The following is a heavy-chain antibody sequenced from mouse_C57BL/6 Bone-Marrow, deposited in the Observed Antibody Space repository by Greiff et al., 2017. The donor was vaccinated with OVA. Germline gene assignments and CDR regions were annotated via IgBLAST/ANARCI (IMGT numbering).Heavy chain of an antibody. J-gene: IGHJ4*01. CDR3: ASAALRLPYAMDY. V-gene: IGHV1-78*01. D-gene: IGHD3-2*02. CDR2: IYPGDGST. CDR1: GYTFTDHT. Sequence: VPLQQSDAELVKPGASVKISCKVSGYTFTDHTIHWMKQRPEQGLEWIGYIYPGDGSTKYHEKFKGKATLTADKSSSTAYMQLNSLTSEDSAVYFCASAALRLPYAMDYWGQGTSVTVSS.